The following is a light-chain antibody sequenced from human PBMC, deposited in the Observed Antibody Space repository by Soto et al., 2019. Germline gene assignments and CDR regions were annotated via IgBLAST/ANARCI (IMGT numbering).Light chain of an antibody. CDR1: SSDVGGYNY. V-gene: IGLV2-11*01. CDR3: CSYAGSYTDV. J-gene: IGLJ1*01. CDR2: DVS. Sequence: QSALTQPRSVSGSPGQSVTISCTGTSSDVGGYNYVSWYQQHPGKAPKLMIYDVSTRPSGVPDRFSGSKSGNTASLTISGLQAEDEDDYYCCSYAGSYTDVFGTGTKLTVL.